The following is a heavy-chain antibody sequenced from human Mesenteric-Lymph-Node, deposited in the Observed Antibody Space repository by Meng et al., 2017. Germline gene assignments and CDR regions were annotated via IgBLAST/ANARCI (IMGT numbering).Heavy chain of an antibody. CDR3: AKGLNGSPYGSGSYHWYYYYGMDV. Sequence: GESLKISCAASGFTFSSYAMSWVRQAPGKGLEWVSAISGSGGSTYYADSVKGRFTISRDNSKNTLYLQMNSLRAEDTAVYYCAKGLNGSPYGSGSYHWYYYYGMDVWGQGTTVTVSS. V-gene: IGHV3-23*01. J-gene: IGHJ6*02. D-gene: IGHD3-10*01. CDR1: GFTFSSYA. CDR2: ISGSGGST.